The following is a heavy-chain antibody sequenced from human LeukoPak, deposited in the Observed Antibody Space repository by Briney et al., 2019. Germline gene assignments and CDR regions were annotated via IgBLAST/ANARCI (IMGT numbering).Heavy chain of an antibody. V-gene: IGHV1-18*01. D-gene: IGHD2-15*01. Sequence: ASVKVSCKASGYTFTSYGISWVRQAPGQGLEWMGWISAYNGNTNYAQKLQGRVIMTTDTSTSTAYMELRSLRSDDTAVYYCARDSGVAATWFDYYYYGMDVWGQGTTVTVSS. CDR2: ISAYNGNT. CDR3: ARDSGVAATWFDYYYYGMDV. J-gene: IGHJ6*02. CDR1: GYTFTSYG.